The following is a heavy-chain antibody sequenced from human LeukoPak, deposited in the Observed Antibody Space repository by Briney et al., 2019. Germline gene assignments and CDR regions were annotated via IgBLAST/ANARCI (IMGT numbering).Heavy chain of an antibody. J-gene: IGHJ3*02. CDR1: GYTFTSYG. CDR2: ISAHNSNT. D-gene: IGHD1-26*01. Sequence: GASVKVSCKASGYTFTSYGISWVRQAPGQGLEWMGWISAHNSNTNYAQKLQGRVTMTTDTCTSTAHMELRSVRSDDTAVYYCARMGARGAFDIWGQGTMVSVSS. V-gene: IGHV1-18*01. CDR3: ARMGARGAFDI.